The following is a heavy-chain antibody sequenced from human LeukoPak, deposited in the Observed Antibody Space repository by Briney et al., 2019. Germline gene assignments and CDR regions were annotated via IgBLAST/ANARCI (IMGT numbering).Heavy chain of an antibody. Sequence: SETLSLTCSVSDDSITMYYWTWIRQPPGKGLEWIGYVDHTGSTNFNPSLNGRVTISVDTSKNQFSLKMSSVTAADTAVYFCARGGPPGYYYDYYMDVWGKGTTVTISS. CDR1: DDSITMYY. V-gene: IGHV4-59*01. J-gene: IGHJ6*03. CDR2: VDHTGST. CDR3: ARGGPPGYYYDYYMDV.